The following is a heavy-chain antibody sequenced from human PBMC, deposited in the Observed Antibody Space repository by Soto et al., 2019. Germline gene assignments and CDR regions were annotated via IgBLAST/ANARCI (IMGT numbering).Heavy chain of an antibody. J-gene: IGHJ4*02. D-gene: IGHD5-12*01. CDR2: IYYSGST. CDR1: GGSISSYY. Sequence: QVQLQESGPGLVKPSETLSLTCTVSGGSISSYYWSWIRQPPGKGLEWIGYIYYSGSTNYNPSLKSRVTISVDPSKNQFSLKLSSVTAADTAVYYCARARWLQSYYFDYWGQGTLVTVSS. V-gene: IGHV4-59*08. CDR3: ARARWLQSYYFDY.